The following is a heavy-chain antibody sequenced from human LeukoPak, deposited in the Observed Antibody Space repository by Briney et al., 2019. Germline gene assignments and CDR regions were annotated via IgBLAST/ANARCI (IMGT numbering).Heavy chain of an antibody. J-gene: IGHJ4*02. V-gene: IGHV3-23*01. CDR3: AKALVATVTPLDY. D-gene: IGHD4-11*01. Sequence: GGSPRLACAASGFRFSSYAMSWVRQAPGKGLEWVSAISGSGVSTYYADSVKGRFTVSRDNSKNTLYLQMNSLRAEDAAVYYCAKALVATVTPLDYWGQGTLVTVSS. CDR2: ISGSGVST. CDR1: GFRFSSYA.